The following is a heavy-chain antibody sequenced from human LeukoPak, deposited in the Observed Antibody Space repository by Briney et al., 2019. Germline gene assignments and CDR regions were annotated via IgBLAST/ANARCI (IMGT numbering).Heavy chain of an antibody. CDR2: IIPIFGTA. J-gene: IGHJ6*04. V-gene: IGHV1-69*13. Sequence: GASVKVSCKASGGTFSSYAISWVRQAPGQGLEWVGGIIPIFGTANYAQKFQGRVTITADESTSTAYMELSSLRSEDTAVYYCARDSMVRGVIISNYYYYGMDVWGKGTTVTVSS. D-gene: IGHD3-10*01. CDR3: ARDSMVRGVIISNYYYYGMDV. CDR1: GGTFSSYA.